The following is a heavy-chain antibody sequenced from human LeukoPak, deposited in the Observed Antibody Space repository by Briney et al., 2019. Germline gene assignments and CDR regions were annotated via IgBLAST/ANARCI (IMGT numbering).Heavy chain of an antibody. CDR3: ARDGSDHHYFDY. CDR1: GFTFSSYA. CDR2: ISYDGSNK. J-gene: IGHJ4*02. Sequence: GGSLRLSCAASGFTFSSYAMHWVRQAPGKGLEWVAVISYDGSNKYYADSVKGRFTISRDNSKNTLYLQMNSLRAEDTAVYYCARDGSDHHYFDYWGQGTLVTVSS. V-gene: IGHV3-30*04.